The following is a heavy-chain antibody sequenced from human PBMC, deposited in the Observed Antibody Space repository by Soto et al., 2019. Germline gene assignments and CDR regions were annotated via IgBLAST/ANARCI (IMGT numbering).Heavy chain of an antibody. Sequence: SETLSLTCTVSGGSISSGGYYWSWIRQHPGKGLEWIGYIYYSGSTYYNPSLKSRVTISVDTSKNQFSLKLSSVTAADTAAYYCAREGGTDHSYDSSGYYYFDYWGQGALVTVSS. D-gene: IGHD3-22*01. CDR1: GGSISSGGYY. CDR2: IYYSGST. V-gene: IGHV4-31*03. J-gene: IGHJ4*02. CDR3: AREGGTDHSYDSSGYYYFDY.